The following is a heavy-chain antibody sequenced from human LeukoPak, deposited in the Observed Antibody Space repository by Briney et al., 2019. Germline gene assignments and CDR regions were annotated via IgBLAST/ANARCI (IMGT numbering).Heavy chain of an antibody. V-gene: IGHV1-2*02. D-gene: IGHD6-19*01. CDR3: ARRRGEQWLATTRKPFDY. CDR2: INPNSGGT. Sequence: GASVKVSCKASGYTFTGYYMHWVRQAPGQGLEWMGWINPNSGGTNYAQKFQGRVTMTRDTSISTAYMELSRLRSDDTAVYYCARRRGEQWLATTRKPFDYWGQGTLVTVSS. J-gene: IGHJ4*02. CDR1: GYTFTGYY.